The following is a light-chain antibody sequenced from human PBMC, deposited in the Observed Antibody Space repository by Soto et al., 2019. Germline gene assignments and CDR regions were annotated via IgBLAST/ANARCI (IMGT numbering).Light chain of an antibody. CDR3: QQLYTYPNT. V-gene: IGKV1-9*01. Sequence: IQVTQSPSFVSASVGDRVTITCRTSQGVLNSFAWYQQKSGKAPRLLIHSISSLKSGVPSRFSGSGSGTEFTLTISSLQPEDFATYFCQQLYTYPNTFGLGTQLEV. CDR2: SIS. CDR1: QGVLNS. J-gene: IGKJ2*01.